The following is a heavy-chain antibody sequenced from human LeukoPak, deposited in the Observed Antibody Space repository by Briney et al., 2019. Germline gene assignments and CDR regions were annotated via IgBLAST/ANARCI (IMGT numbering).Heavy chain of an antibody. V-gene: IGHV4-34*01. CDR2: INHSGST. D-gene: IGHD2-15*01. CDR1: GGSFSGYY. Sequence: SETLSLTCAVYGGSFSGYYWSWIRQPPGKGLEWIGEINHSGSTNYNPSLKSRVTISVDKSKNQFSLRLSSVTAADTAVYYCARGGNCSGGSCYSDRGWFDPWGQGTLVTVSS. J-gene: IGHJ5*02. CDR3: ARGGNCSGGSCYSDRGWFDP.